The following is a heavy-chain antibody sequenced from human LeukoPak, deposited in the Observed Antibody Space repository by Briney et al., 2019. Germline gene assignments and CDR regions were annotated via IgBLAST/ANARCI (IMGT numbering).Heavy chain of an antibody. J-gene: IGHJ4*02. D-gene: IGHD3-22*01. V-gene: IGHV1-69*06. CDR1: GGTFSSYA. Sequence: SVKVSCKASGGTFSSYAISWVRQAPGQGLEWMGGIIPIFGTANYAQKFQGRVTITADRSTSTAYMELSSLRSEDTAVYYCARGSYYDSSGYYLQMAYFDYWGQGTLVTVSS. CDR2: IIPIFGTA. CDR3: ARGSYYDSSGYYLQMAYFDY.